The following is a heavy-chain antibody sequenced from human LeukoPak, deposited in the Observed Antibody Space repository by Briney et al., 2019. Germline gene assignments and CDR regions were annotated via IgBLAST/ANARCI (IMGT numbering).Heavy chain of an antibody. CDR3: AREYEAPFDF. D-gene: IGHD3-16*01. V-gene: IGHV3-7*01. J-gene: IGHJ4*02. Sequence: GGSLRLSCAASGFTFSGYWMSWVRQAPGKGLEWVANIKQDGSETYYVDSVKGRFTISRDNAKNSLYLQMNSLRAEDTAIYYCAREYEAPFDFWGQGTLVTVSS. CDR1: GFTFSGYW. CDR2: IKQDGSET.